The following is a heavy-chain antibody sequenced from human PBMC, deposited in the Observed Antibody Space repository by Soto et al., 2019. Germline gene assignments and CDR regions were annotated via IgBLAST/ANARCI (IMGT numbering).Heavy chain of an antibody. Sequence: GGSLRLSCAASGFTVTNSYMAWVRQAPGKGLEWVSVVYTSGRTYHADSVKGRFTVSRDISTNMFFLQMNKLSAEDMATYYCARVDTAMVYSFDPWGQGTLVTVSS. CDR3: ARVDTAMVYSFDP. J-gene: IGHJ5*02. D-gene: IGHD5-18*01. V-gene: IGHV3-53*01. CDR2: VYTSGRT. CDR1: GFTVTNSY.